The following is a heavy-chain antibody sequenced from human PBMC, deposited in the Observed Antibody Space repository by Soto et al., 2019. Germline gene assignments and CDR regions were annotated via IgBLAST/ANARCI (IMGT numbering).Heavy chain of an antibody. CDR1: GFTVSTNF. D-gene: IGHD5-18*01. CDR2: IYSGGST. CDR3: ARAKMQLWPNYYDDGLDV. J-gene: IGHJ6*02. Sequence: EVQLVESGGGLVQPGGSLRLSCAASGFTVSTNFMTWVRQAPGKGLEWVSVIYSGGSTFYADSVKGRFTITRDNSENTLYFQINSLRAEDTAVYYCARAKMQLWPNYYDDGLDVWGQGTTVTVSS. V-gene: IGHV3-66*01.